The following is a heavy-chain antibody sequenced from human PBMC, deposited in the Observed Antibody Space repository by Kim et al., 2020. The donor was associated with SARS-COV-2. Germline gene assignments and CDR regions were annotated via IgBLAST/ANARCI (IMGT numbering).Heavy chain of an antibody. CDR1: GFNFSDFN. J-gene: IGHJ4*02. V-gene: IGHV3-74*01. CDR2: INDDGSDT. Sequence: GGSLRLSCAASGFNFSDFNMHWVRQAPGKGLIWVSRINDDGSDTRYADFAKGRFTISRDNAKNTLNLQMHSLRAEDTAVYYCARDLDYILFDYWGQGALVTVSS. CDR3: ARDLDYILFDY. D-gene: IGHD4-4*01.